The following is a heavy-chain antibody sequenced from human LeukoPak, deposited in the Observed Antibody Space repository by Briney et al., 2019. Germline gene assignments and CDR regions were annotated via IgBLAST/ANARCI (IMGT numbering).Heavy chain of an antibody. J-gene: IGHJ6*03. Sequence: GGSLRLSCAASGFTFSSYWMHWVRQAPGKGLVWVSRINNVGSSTTYADSVKGRFTISRDNSKNTLYLQMNSLRAEDTAVYYCAKTEGVDIVVVPAAMYYYYMDVWGKGTTVTVSS. CDR2: INNVGSST. V-gene: IGHV3-74*01. D-gene: IGHD2-2*03. CDR1: GFTFSSYW. CDR3: AKTEGVDIVVVPAAMYYYYMDV.